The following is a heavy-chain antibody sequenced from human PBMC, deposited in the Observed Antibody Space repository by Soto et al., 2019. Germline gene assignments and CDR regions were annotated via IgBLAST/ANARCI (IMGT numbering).Heavy chain of an antibody. CDR1: GYTFTSYY. J-gene: IGHJ4*02. CDR3: AKDRGGYGDSYFDY. CDR2: INPSGGST. V-gene: IGHV1-46*01. Sequence: ASVKVSCKASGYTFTSYYMHWVRQAPGQGLEWMGIINPSGGSTSYAQKFQGRVTMTRDTSTSTVYMELNSLRAEDTAVYYCAKDRGGYGDSYFDYWGQGTLVTVSS. D-gene: IGHD4-17*01.